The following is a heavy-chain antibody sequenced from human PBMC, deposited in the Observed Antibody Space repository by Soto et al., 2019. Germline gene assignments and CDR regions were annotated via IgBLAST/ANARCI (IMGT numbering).Heavy chain of an antibody. V-gene: IGHV4-61*01. CDR2: IYHTGII. J-gene: IGHJ5*02. D-gene: IGHD6-19*01. CDR3: VRGSLHHFDSSGTELWFDT. CDR1: GGSVGANSYD. Sequence: SETLSLTGTVAGGSVGANSYDWNWIRLPPGKGLQWVGHIYHTGIIQDSPSFKSRALISLDTAKNQLSLRLSSVTAGETEVHYCVRGSLHHFDSSGTELWFDTWGQGALGT.